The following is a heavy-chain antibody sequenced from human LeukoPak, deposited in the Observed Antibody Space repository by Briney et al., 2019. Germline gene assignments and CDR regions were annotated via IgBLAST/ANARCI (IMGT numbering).Heavy chain of an antibody. CDR2: IYYSGST. CDR1: GGSMTGYY. CDR3: ARRTSGSYYNYYYYYMDV. V-gene: IGHV4-59*01. D-gene: IGHD3-10*01. J-gene: IGHJ6*03. Sequence: SETLSLTCTVSGGSMTGYYWAWIRQPPGKGLEWIGYIYYSGSTNYNPSLKSRVTISVDTSKNQFSLKLSSVTAADTAVYYCARRTSGSYYNYYYYYMDVWGKGTTVTVSS.